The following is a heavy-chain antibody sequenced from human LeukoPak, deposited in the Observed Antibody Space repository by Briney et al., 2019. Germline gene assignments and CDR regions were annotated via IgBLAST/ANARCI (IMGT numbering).Heavy chain of an antibody. J-gene: IGHJ6*03. Sequence: NPGGSLRLSCAASGFTFSSYSMNWVRQAPGKWLEWVSSISSSSSYIYYADSVKGRFTISRDNAKNALYLQMNSLRAEDTAVYYCARAYSGRYGLGYYYMDVWGKGTTVTVSS. CDR1: GFTFSSYS. CDR3: ARAYSGRYGLGYYYMDV. CDR2: ISSSSSYI. D-gene: IGHD1-26*01. V-gene: IGHV3-21*01.